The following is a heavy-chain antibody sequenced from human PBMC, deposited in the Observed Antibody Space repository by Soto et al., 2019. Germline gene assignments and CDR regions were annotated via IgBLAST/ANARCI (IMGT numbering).Heavy chain of an antibody. Sequence: VGSLRLSCAASGLTFSNYEMNWVRQAPGKGLEWVSYIGRGGTTTYYADSLKGRFTISRDNAKNSLYLQMNSLRAEDTAVYYCATRSGGGGAFDFWGQGTMVTVSS. V-gene: IGHV3-48*03. CDR3: ATRSGGGGAFDF. CDR1: GLTFSNYE. J-gene: IGHJ3*01. CDR2: IGRGGTTT. D-gene: IGHD3-10*01.